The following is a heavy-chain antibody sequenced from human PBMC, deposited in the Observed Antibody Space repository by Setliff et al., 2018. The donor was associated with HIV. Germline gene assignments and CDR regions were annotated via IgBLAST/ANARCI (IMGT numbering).Heavy chain of an antibody. CDR3: ARPGRASYYYYMDV. Sequence: SETLSLTCTVSGGSISSGSYYWSWIRQPAGKGLEWIGRFYTSGSTNYSPSLKSRVTMSVDTSKNQFSLKLSSVTAADTAVYYCARPGRASYYYYMDVWGKGTTVTVSS. CDR1: GGSISSGSYY. CDR2: FYTSGST. V-gene: IGHV4-61*02. D-gene: IGHD3-10*01. J-gene: IGHJ6*03.